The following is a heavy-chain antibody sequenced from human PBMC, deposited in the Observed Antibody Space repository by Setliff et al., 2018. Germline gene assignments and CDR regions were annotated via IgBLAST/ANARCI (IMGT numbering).Heavy chain of an antibody. CDR2: MNPNSGNT. V-gene: IGHV1-8*01. Sequence: ASVKVSCKASGYAFTSYDINWVRQATGQGLEWMGWMNPNSGNTGYAQKFQGRVTMTRNTSISTAYMELSSLTSEDTAVYYCARDPTTYYDILTGSSSRRYGMDVWGQGTTVTVSS. CDR1: GYAFTSYD. CDR3: ARDPTTYYDILTGSSSRRYGMDV. D-gene: IGHD3-9*01. J-gene: IGHJ6*02.